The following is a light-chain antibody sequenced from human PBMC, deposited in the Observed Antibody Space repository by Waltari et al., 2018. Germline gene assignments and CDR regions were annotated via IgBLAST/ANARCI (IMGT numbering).Light chain of an antibody. CDR3: VLYMGSGIWV. CDR1: PCSLSTDYY. CDR2: STN. V-gene: IGLV8-61*01. J-gene: IGLJ2*01. Sequence: QTVVTQEPSFSVSPGGPVTLTCGLSPCSLSTDYYPSWYQQTPGQPPRTLIYSTNIRSSGVPDRFSGSILGNKAALTSTGAQADDESDYYCVLYMGSGIWVFGGGTKLTVL.